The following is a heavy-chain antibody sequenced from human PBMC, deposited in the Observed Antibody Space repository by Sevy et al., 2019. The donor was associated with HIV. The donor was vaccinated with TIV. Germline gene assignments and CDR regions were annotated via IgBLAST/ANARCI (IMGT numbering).Heavy chain of an antibody. CDR1: GFTFSSYE. V-gene: IGHV3-48*03. Sequence: GGSLRLSCVASGFTFSSYEMNWVRQAPGKGLEWVSYISTSGSIIYYEDSVKGRFTISRDIAKNSLYLQMNSLRAEDTAVYYCAREDGSRQYFQYWGQGTLVTVSS. J-gene: IGHJ1*01. D-gene: IGHD6-13*01. CDR2: ISTSGSII. CDR3: AREDGSRQYFQY.